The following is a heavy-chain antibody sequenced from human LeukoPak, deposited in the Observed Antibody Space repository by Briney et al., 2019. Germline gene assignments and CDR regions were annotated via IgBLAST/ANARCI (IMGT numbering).Heavy chain of an antibody. CDR1: GFTFSSYA. D-gene: IGHD2-2*01. J-gene: IGHJ6*02. CDR3: ARKGCSSTSCYRVNGMDV. Sequence: KAGGSLRLSCAASGFTFSSYAMHWVRQAPGKGLEWVAVISYDGSNKYYADSVKGRFTISRDNSKNTLYLQMNSLRAEDTVVYYCARKGCSSTSCYRVNGMDVWGQGTTVTVSS. V-gene: IGHV3-30-3*01. CDR2: ISYDGSNK.